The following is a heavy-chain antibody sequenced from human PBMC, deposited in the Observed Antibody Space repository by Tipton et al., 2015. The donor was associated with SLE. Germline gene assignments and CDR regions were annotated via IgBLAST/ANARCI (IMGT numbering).Heavy chain of an antibody. J-gene: IGHJ4*02. CDR2: IIPILGIA. Sequence: QLVQSGAEVKKPGSSVKVSCKASGGTFSSYTISWVRQAPGQGLEWMGRIIPILGIANYAQKFQGRVTITADKSTSTAYMELSSLRSEDTAVYYCARDQFKYYYGSGSPYYFDYWGQGTLVTVSS. D-gene: IGHD3-10*01. V-gene: IGHV1-69*09. CDR3: ARDQFKYYYGSGSPYYFDY. CDR1: GGTFSSYT.